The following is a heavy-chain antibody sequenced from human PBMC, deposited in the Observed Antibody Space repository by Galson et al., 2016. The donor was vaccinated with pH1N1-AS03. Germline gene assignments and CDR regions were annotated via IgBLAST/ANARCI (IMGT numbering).Heavy chain of an antibody. V-gene: IGHV3-23*01. CDR3: AKAPNAVSTGGEY. D-gene: IGHD5/OR15-5a*01. Sequence: SLRLSCAASGLEFSYFWMTWVRQAPGKGLEWVSAISGSGGTTYYADSVKGRFTISRDNSKNTLYLQMNSLAAADTAVYYCAKAPNAVSTGGEYWGQGTLVTVSS. CDR1: GLEFSYFW. J-gene: IGHJ4*02. CDR2: ISGSGGTT.